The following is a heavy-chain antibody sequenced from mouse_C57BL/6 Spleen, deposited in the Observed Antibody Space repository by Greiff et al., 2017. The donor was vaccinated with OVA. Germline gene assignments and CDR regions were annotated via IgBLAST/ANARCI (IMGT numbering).Heavy chain of an antibody. Sequence: VQLKQPGAELVMPGASVKLSCKASGYTFTSYWMHWVKQRPGQGLEWIGEIDPSDSYTNYNQKFKGKSTLTVDKSSSTAYMQLSSLTSEDSAVYYCARLGPSHYYFDDWGQGTTLTVSS. CDR1: GYTFTSYW. D-gene: IGHD2-14*01. CDR2: IDPSDSYT. CDR3: ARLGPSHYYFDD. J-gene: IGHJ2*01. V-gene: IGHV1-69*01.